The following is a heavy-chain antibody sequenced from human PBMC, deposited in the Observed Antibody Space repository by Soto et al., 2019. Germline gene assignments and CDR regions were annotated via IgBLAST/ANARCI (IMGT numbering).Heavy chain of an antibody. J-gene: IGHJ6*02. D-gene: IGHD5-18*01. Sequence: GGSLRLSCAASGFTVSSNYMSWVRQAPGKGLEWVSFIYSGGSTYYADSVKGRFTISRDKSKNTLYLQMNSLRADDTAMYYCARDRLPYGMDVWGQGTTVTVSS. CDR3: ARDRLPYGMDV. V-gene: IGHV3-66*01. CDR1: GFTVSSNY. CDR2: IYSGGST.